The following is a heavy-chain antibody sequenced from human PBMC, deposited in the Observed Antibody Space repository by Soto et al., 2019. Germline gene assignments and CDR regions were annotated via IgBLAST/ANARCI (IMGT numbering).Heavy chain of an antibody. CDR1: GGSISSYY. CDR2: VYYSGRT. Sequence: QVQLQESGPGLVKPSETLSLTCTVSGGSISSYYWRWIRQPPGKGLEWIGYVYYSGRTNYNPSLKRRVTMSLATSKIQFSLKLNSVTAADTALYYWASHYTVTVHWYFDLWGRGTLVTVSS. V-gene: IGHV4-59*08. D-gene: IGHD4-17*01. J-gene: IGHJ2*01. CDR3: ASHYTVTVHWYFDL.